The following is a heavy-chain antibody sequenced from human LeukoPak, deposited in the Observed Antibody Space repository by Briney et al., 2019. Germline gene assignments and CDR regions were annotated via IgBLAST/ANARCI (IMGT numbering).Heavy chain of an antibody. D-gene: IGHD6-13*01. CDR1: GFTLNSYA. V-gene: IGHV3-23*01. Sequence: GSLRLSCAASGFTLNSYAMSRVRQAPGKGLEWVSAISGSDGSTYYADAVKGRFTISRDNSKNTLYLQTNSLRAEDTAVYYCAKERYSSSWYVGWFDPWGQGTLVTVSS. CDR3: AKERYSSSWYVGWFDP. J-gene: IGHJ5*02. CDR2: ISGSDGST.